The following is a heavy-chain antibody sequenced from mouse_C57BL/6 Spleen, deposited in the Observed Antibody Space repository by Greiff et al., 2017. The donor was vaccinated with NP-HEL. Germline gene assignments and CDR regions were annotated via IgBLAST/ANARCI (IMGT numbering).Heavy chain of an antibody. Sequence: EVQLQQSGPELVKPGASVKISCKASGYSFTDYNMNWVKQSNGKSLEWIGVINPNYGTTSYNQKFKGKATLTVDQSSSTAYMQLNSLPSEDSAVYYCASGGYGYHHYYAMDYWGQGTSVTVSS. J-gene: IGHJ4*01. CDR3: ASGGYGYHHYYAMDY. CDR1: GYSFTDYN. D-gene: IGHD2-2*01. CDR2: INPNYGTT. V-gene: IGHV1-39*01.